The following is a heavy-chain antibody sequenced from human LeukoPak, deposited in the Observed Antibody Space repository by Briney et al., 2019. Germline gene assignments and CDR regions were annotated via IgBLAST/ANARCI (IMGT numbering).Heavy chain of an antibody. V-gene: IGHV4-59*01. Sequence: SETLSLTCTVSGGSISSYYWSWIRQPPGKGLEWIGYIYYSGSTNYNPSLKSRVTISVDTSKNQFSLKLSSVTAADTAVYYCASTVRYFDWLPSYYYYGMDVWGQGTTVTVSS. J-gene: IGHJ6*02. CDR1: GGSISSYY. CDR3: ASTVRYFDWLPSYYYYGMDV. D-gene: IGHD3-9*01. CDR2: IYYSGST.